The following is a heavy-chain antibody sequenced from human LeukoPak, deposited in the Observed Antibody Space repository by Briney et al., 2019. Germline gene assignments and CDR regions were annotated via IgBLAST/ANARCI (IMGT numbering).Heavy chain of an antibody. D-gene: IGHD1-14*01. CDR1: GFTFSSYS. V-gene: IGHV3-21*01. CDR3: ARALVPGVLVY. J-gene: IGHJ4*03. CDR2: ISSSSSYI. Sequence: RGSLSPSCAASGFTFSSYSMNWVRQAPGKGLEWVSSISSSSSYIYYADSVKGRFTISRDNAKNSLYLQMNSLRAEDTAVYYCARALVPGVLVYWGRDPRDTVSS.